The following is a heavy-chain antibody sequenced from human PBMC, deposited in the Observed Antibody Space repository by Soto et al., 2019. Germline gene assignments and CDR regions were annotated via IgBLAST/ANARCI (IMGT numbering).Heavy chain of an antibody. J-gene: IGHJ4*02. CDR2: IRNRANSYTT. Sequence: EVQLVESGGGLVQPGGFLRLSCAASGFTFSNYYMDWVRQAPGKGLEWVGRIRNRANSYTTEYAASVRGRFTVSRDDSENSLYLQMGSLKAEDTAVYYCVRVQISSVPYKSPDYWGQGTLVTVSS. CDR3: VRVQISSVPYKSPDY. V-gene: IGHV3-72*01. CDR1: GFTFSNYY. D-gene: IGHD6-19*01.